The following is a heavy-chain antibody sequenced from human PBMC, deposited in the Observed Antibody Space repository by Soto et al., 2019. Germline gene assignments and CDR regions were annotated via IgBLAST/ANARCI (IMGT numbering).Heavy chain of an antibody. Sequence: EVQLLESGGGLVQPGGSLRVSCAASGFTFSNYAMSWLRHVPGKGLEWVSTVGSSGHYTYYADSVKGRFTISRDNSKNTLYLQMNSLGAEDTAVYYCAKDPFSESYIYFESWGQGTQVTVSS. D-gene: IGHD1-26*01. CDR2: VGSSGHYT. J-gene: IGHJ4*02. CDR3: AKDPFSESYIYFES. V-gene: IGHV3-23*01. CDR1: GFTFSNYA.